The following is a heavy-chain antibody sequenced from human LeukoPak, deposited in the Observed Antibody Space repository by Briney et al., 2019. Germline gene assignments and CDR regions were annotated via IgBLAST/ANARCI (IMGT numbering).Heavy chain of an antibody. CDR1: GFTFSSYA. Sequence: GGSLRLSCAASGFTFSSYAMSWVRQAPGKGLEWVSGISWNSGSVGFAGSVKGRFTISRDNAKNSLYLQMNSLRPEDTALYYCAKDNDLFGGGAFDYWGQGTLVTVSS. D-gene: IGHD3-16*01. CDR2: ISWNSGSV. J-gene: IGHJ4*02. V-gene: IGHV3-9*01. CDR3: AKDNDLFGGGAFDY.